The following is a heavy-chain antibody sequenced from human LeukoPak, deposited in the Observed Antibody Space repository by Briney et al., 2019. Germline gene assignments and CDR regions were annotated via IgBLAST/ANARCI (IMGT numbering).Heavy chain of an antibody. J-gene: IGHJ2*01. Sequence: GGSLRLSCAASGFTFSGYWMSWVSQAPGKGLEWVANIKQDESETYYVDSMKGRFTISRDNAKNSLFLQMDSLRAEDTAVYFCAREVSHWFFDVWGRGALVTVSS. CDR2: IKQDESET. CDR1: GFTFSGYW. V-gene: IGHV3-7*01. CDR3: AREVSHWFFDV.